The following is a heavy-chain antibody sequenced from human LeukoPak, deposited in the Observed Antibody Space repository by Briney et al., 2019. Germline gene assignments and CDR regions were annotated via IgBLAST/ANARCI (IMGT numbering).Heavy chain of an antibody. CDR3: ASLDYYGSGSSGTY. CDR1: GFTVSSNY. D-gene: IGHD3-10*01. CDR2: IYSGGST. Sequence: GGSLRLSCAASGFTVSSNYMSWVRQAPGKGLEWVSVIYSGGSTYYADSVKGRFTISRDNSKNTLYLQMNSLRAEDTAVYYCASLDYYGSGSSGTYWGQGTLVTVSS. J-gene: IGHJ4*02. V-gene: IGHV3-53*01.